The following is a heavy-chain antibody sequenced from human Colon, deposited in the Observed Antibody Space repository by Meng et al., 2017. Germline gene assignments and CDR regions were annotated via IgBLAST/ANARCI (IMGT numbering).Heavy chain of an antibody. V-gene: IGHV4-39*01. D-gene: IGHD6-19*01. CDR2: IGHSGFT. Sequence: QSQLQESGPGLGKPAEALAVKWSVSGGSISTSGSYWGWIRQPPGKGLEWIGSIGHSGFTYYTPSLKSRVAVSLDTSKSQFSLMLTSVTAADTAVYYCVRSSAWVRTGFDPWGQGTLVTVSS. CDR1: GGSISTSGSY. CDR3: VRSSAWVRTGFDP. J-gene: IGHJ5*02.